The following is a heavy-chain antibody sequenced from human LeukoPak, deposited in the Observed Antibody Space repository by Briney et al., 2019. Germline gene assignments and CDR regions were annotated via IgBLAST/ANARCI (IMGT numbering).Heavy chain of an antibody. CDR3: APRVVGSAPFDY. J-gene: IGHJ4*02. V-gene: IGHV3-23*01. CDR1: GFTFSTYA. D-gene: IGHD2-15*01. Sequence: GGSLRLSCAASGFTFSTYAMSWVRQAPGKGLEWVSAISGSTGRTYYADSVKGRFTISRDNSKNTLYLQMNNLRAEDTAVYYCAPRVVGSAPFDYWGQGTLVTVSS. CDR2: ISGSTGRT.